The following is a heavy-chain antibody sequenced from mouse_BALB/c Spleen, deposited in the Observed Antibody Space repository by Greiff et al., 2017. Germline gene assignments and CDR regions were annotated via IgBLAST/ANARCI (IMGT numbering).Heavy chain of an antibody. V-gene: IGHV2-6-7*01. J-gene: IGHJ4*01. CDR2: IWGDGST. Sequence: VQVVESGPGLVAPSQSLSITCTVSGFSLTGYGVNWVRQPPGKGLEWLGMIWGDGSTDYNSALKSRLSISKDNSKSQVFLKMNSLQTDDTARYYCARDGDYYGTSFMDYWGQGTSVTVSS. CDR3: ARDGDYYGTSFMDY. CDR1: GFSLTGYG. D-gene: IGHD1-1*01.